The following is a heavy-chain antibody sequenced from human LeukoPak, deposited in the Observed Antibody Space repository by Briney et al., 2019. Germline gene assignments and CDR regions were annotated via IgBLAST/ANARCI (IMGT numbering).Heavy chain of an antibody. Sequence: GASVKVSCKVSGYTLTELSMHWVRQAPGQGLEWMGWISAYNGNTNYAQKLQGRVTMTTDTSTSTAYMELRSLRSDDTAVYYCARDTAAGSSNWFDPWGQGTLVTVSS. CDR2: ISAYNGNT. J-gene: IGHJ5*02. D-gene: IGHD6-13*01. CDR3: ARDTAAGSSNWFDP. CDR1: GYTLTELS. V-gene: IGHV1-18*01.